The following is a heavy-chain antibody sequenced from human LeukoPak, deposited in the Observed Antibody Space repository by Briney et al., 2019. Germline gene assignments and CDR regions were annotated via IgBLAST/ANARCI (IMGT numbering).Heavy chain of an antibody. Sequence: GRSLRLSCAASGFTFSSYAMHWVRQAPGKGLEWVAVISYDGSNKYCADSVKGRFTISRDNSKNTLYLQMNSLRAEDTAVYYCARDGHYYDSSGYYSLDYWGQGTLVTVSS. J-gene: IGHJ4*02. CDR3: ARDGHYYDSSGYYSLDY. CDR2: ISYDGSNK. CDR1: GFTFSSYA. D-gene: IGHD3-22*01. V-gene: IGHV3-30*04.